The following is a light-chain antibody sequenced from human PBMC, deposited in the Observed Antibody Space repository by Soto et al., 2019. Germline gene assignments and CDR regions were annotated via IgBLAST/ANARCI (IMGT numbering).Light chain of an antibody. CDR2: DVS. CDR3: SSYTSSSSLWV. J-gene: IGLJ1*01. Sequence: QSVLTQPASVSGSPGQSITISCTGTSSDVSGYNYVSWYQQHPGKAPKLMIYDVSNRPSGVSNRFSGSKSGNTASLTISGLQAEDEADYYCSSYTSSSSLWVFGTGTKLTVL. V-gene: IGLV2-14*01. CDR1: SSDVSGYNY.